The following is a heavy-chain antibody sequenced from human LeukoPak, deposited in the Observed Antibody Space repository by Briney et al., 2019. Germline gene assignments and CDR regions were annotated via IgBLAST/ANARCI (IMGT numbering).Heavy chain of an antibody. CDR1: GGSISSYY. V-gene: IGHV4-59*01. CDR2: IYYSGST. CDR3: ARSRYYYDSSGYPHVGNFDY. D-gene: IGHD3-22*01. J-gene: IGHJ4*02. Sequence: SETLSLTCTVSGGSISSYYWSWIRQPPGKGLEWIGYIYYSGSTNYNPSLKSRVTISVDTSKNQFSLKLSSVTAADTAVYYCARSRYYYDSSGYPHVGNFDYWGQGTLVTVSS.